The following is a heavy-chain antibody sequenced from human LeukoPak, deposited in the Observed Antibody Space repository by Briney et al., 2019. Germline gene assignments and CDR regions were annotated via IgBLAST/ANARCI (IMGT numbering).Heavy chain of an antibody. CDR3: ARGEFLCPINPCYASALDS. Sequence: ASVKVSCKASGYTFTSYAISWVRQAPGQGLEWMGWIRAHNGDTNHAQQLQGRVTMTTDTSTRTAYMELRSLRSEDTAVYYCARGEFLCPINPCYASALDSWGQGTLVTVSS. D-gene: IGHD2-2*01. CDR2: IRAHNGDT. J-gene: IGHJ4*02. CDR1: GYTFTSYA. V-gene: IGHV1-18*01.